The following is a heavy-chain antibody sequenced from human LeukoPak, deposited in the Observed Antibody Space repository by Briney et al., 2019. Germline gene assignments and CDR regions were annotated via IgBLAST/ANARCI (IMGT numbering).Heavy chain of an antibody. D-gene: IGHD6-6*01. CDR2: IIPIFGTA. J-gene: IGHJ4*02. Sequence: APVKVSCKASGGTLSSYAISWVRQAPGQGLEWMGGIIPIFGTANYAQKFQGRVTITADESTSTAYMELSSLRSEDTAVYYCARDHSRGSSCPDYWGQGTLVTVSS. CDR1: GGTLSSYA. CDR3: ARDHSRGSSCPDY. V-gene: IGHV1-69*13.